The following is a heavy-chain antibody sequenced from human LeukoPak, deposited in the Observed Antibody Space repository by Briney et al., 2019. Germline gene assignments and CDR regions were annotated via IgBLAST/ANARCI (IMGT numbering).Heavy chain of an antibody. CDR2: ISYDGSNK. CDR1: GFTFSSYA. D-gene: IGHD7-27*01. Sequence: GRSLRLSCAASGFTFSSYAMHWVRQAPGKGLGWVAVISYDGSNKYYADSVKGRFTISRDNSKNTLYLQMNSLRAEDTAVYYCARDGDWGSPSYYFDYWGQGTLVTVSS. V-gene: IGHV3-30*04. J-gene: IGHJ4*02. CDR3: ARDGDWGSPSYYFDY.